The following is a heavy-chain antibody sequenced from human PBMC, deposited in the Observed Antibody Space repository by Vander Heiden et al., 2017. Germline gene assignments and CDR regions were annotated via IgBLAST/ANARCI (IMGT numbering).Heavy chain of an antibody. D-gene: IGHD3-16*02. J-gene: IGHJ4*02. CDR3: ARAPYDYVWGSYRYGGFDY. CDR1: GGSISSGGYY. Sequence: QVQLQESGPGLVKPSQTLSLTCTVSGGSISSGGYYWRWIRQHPGKGLEWIGYIYYSGSTYYNPSLKSRVTISVDTSKNQFSLKLSSVTAADTAVYYCARAPYDYVWGSYRYGGFDYWGQGTLVTVSS. V-gene: IGHV4-31*03. CDR2: IYYSGST.